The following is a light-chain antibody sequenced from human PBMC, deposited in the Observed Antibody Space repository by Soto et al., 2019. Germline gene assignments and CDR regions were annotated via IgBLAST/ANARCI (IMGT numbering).Light chain of an antibody. CDR3: QKYNSAPWT. CDR1: QGISII. V-gene: IGKV1-27*01. Sequence: DIQMIQSPSSLSASVGDRVTITCRASQGISIILAWYQQKPGKVPKLLIYAASTLQSGVPSRFSGSGSGTDFTLTISSLQPEDVATYYCQKYNSAPWTFGQGTKVEIK. CDR2: AAS. J-gene: IGKJ1*01.